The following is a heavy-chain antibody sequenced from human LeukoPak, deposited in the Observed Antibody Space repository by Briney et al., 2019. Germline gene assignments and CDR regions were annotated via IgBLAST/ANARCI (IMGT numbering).Heavy chain of an antibody. CDR1: GFTFSSYN. CDR2: ISYDGSNK. V-gene: IGHV3-30-3*01. CDR3: ASTPTDY. Sequence: GGSLRLSCAASGFTFSSYNMNWVRQAPGKGLEWVAVISYDGSNKYYADSVKGRFTISRDNSKNTLYLQMNSLRAEDTAVYYCASTPTDYWGQGTLVTVSS. J-gene: IGHJ4*02.